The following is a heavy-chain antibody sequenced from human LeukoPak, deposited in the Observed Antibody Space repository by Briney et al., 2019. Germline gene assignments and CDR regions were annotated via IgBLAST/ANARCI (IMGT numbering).Heavy chain of an antibody. Sequence: GGSLRLSCAASGFTFDDYAMHWVRQAPGKGLEWVSAISGSGGSTYYADSVKGRFTISRDNSKNTLYLQMNSLRAEDTAVYYCASHIVVVPAAIRNWGQGTLVTVSS. CDR1: GFTFDDYA. D-gene: IGHD2-2*02. V-gene: IGHV3-23*01. J-gene: IGHJ4*02. CDR3: ASHIVVVPAAIRN. CDR2: ISGSGGST.